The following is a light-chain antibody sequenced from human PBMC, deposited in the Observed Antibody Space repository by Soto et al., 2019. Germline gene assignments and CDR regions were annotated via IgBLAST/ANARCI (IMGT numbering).Light chain of an antibody. CDR1: SSDVGSYNY. V-gene: IGLV2-14*01. CDR2: ASS. CDR3: SSYTSGSTLYV. J-gene: IGLJ1*01. Sequence: QSVLTQPTSVSGSPGQSITISCTVTSSDVGSYNYVSWYQHHPGNAPRLMIYASSNRPSGVSHRFSGSRSGNTASLTISGLQAEDEAAYYCSSYTSGSTLYVFGTGTKVTVL.